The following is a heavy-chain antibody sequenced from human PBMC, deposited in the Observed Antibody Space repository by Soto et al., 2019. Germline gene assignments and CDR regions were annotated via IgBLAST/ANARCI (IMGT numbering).Heavy chain of an antibody. J-gene: IGHJ6*02. CDR1: GFTFSSCG. CDR2: IWYDGSNK. V-gene: IGHV3-33*01. Sequence: GGSLRLSCAASGFTFSSCGMHWVRKAPGKGLEWVAVIWYDGSNKYYADSVKGRFTISRDNSKNTLYLQMNSLRAEDTAVYYCARDGAPGYCSGGSCEKYGMDVWGQGTTVTVSS. D-gene: IGHD2-15*01. CDR3: ARDGAPGYCSGGSCEKYGMDV.